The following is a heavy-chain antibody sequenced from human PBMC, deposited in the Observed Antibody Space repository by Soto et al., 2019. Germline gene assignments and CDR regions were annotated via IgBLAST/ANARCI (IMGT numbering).Heavy chain of an antibody. V-gene: IGHV4-30-2*01. Sequence: SETLSLTCAVSGGSISSGGYSWSWIRQPPGKGLEWIGYIYHSGSTYYNPSLKSRVTISVDRSKNQFSLKLSSVTAADTAVYYCARGITMGNWFDPWGQGTLVTVSS. CDR3: ARGITMGNWFDP. J-gene: IGHJ5*02. D-gene: IGHD3-10*01. CDR1: GGSISSGGYS. CDR2: IYHSGST.